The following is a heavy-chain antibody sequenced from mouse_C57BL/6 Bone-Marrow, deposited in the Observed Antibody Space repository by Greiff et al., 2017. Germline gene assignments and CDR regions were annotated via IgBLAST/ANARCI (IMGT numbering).Heavy chain of an antibody. CDR3: TTSGVFFAD. D-gene: IGHD1-1*01. CDR2: IHPNSGST. J-gene: IGHJ3*01. CDR1: GYTFTSYW. V-gene: IGHV1-64*01. Sequence: VQLQQPGAELVKPGASVKLSCKASGYTFTSYWMHWVKQRPGQGLEWIGMIHPNSGSTNYNEKFKSKATLTVDKSSSTAYMQLSSLASEDTAVYYCTTSGVFFADWGQGTMVTVSA.